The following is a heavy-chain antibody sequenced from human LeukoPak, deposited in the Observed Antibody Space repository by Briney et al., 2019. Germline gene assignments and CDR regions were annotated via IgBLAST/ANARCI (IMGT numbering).Heavy chain of an antibody. J-gene: IGHJ3*02. Sequence: GASVKVSCKASGYTFTTYGISWVRQAPGQGLEWMGWISAYNGNTNYAQKLQGRVTMTTDTSTSTAYMELRSLRSDDTAVYYCARTQYYYDSSGYSPPDIWGQGTMVTVSS. CDR3: ARTQYYYDSSGYSPPDI. D-gene: IGHD3-22*01. V-gene: IGHV1-18*01. CDR2: ISAYNGNT. CDR1: GYTFTTYG.